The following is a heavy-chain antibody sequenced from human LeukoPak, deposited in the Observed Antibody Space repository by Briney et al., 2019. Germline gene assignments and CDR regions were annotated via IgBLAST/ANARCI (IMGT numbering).Heavy chain of an antibody. CDR2: IYYSGST. Sequence: PSETLSLTCTVSDGSISTSNYYWAWIRQPPGKGLEWIGSIYYSGSTYYNPSLKSRLTISVDTSNNQFSLKLSSVTAADTAVYYGARQSQWRDYWGQGALVSVSS. CDR1: DGSISTSNYY. D-gene: IGHD6-19*01. CDR3: ARQSQWRDY. V-gene: IGHV4-39*01. J-gene: IGHJ4*02.